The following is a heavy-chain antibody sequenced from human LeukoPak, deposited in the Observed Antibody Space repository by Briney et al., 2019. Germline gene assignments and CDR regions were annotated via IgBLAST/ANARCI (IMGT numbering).Heavy chain of an antibody. V-gene: IGHV3-23*01. CDR1: GLTFSRYA. Sequence: GGSLRLSCAASGLTFSRYALSWVRQAPGRGLEWVSGISESGGTTFYADSVKGRFTITRDNSKNTLYVQMNSLRGEDTAVYYCAKDYGPKQLVFLDSWGQGTLVTVSS. CDR3: AKDYGPKQLVFLDS. CDR2: ISESGGTT. D-gene: IGHD6-13*01. J-gene: IGHJ4*02.